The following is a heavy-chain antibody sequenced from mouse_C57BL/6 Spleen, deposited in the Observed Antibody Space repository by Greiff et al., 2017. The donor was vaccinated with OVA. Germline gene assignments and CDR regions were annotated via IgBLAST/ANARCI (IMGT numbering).Heavy chain of an antibody. CDR2: ISYDGSN. CDR1: GYSLTSGYY. D-gene: IGHD1-2*01. CDR3: ARDRLGPSWFAY. V-gene: IGHV3-6*01. Sequence: EVKLMESGPGLVQPSQSLSLTCSVTGYSLTSGYYCNCIRQFPGNKLEWMGYISYDGSNNYNPSLKNRCSITRDETKNHFVLKMNSMTAEDTATYYCARDRLGPSWFAYWGQGTLVTVSA. J-gene: IGHJ3*01.